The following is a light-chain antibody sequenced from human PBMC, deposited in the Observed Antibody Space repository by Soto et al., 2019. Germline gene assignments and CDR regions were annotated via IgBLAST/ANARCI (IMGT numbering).Light chain of an antibody. Sequence: EIVMTQSPATLSVSPGERATLSCRASQSVSSNLAWYQQKPGQAPRLLIYGASTRATGIPARFGGSGSGTEFILTISSLQSEDFAVYYCQQDHKWPLTFGGGTKGEI. CDR3: QQDHKWPLT. CDR2: GAS. CDR1: QSVSSN. V-gene: IGKV3-15*01. J-gene: IGKJ4*01.